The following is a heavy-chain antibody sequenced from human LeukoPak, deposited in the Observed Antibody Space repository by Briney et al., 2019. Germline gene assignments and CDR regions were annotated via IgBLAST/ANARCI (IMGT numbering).Heavy chain of an antibody. CDR3: ARRVIVATLDY. CDR2: FYYGGTT. D-gene: IGHD5-12*01. Sequence: SETLSLTCTVSGGSITSSSYYWPWMRQPPGKGLEWIGSFYYGGTTFYNPSLKSRVTISADTSKNQFSLKLTSVTAADTAVYYCARRVIVATLDYWGQGILVAVS. CDR1: GGSITSSSYY. V-gene: IGHV4-39*01. J-gene: IGHJ4*02.